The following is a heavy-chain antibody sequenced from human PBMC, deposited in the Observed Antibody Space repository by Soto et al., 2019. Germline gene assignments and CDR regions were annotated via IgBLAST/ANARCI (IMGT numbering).Heavy chain of an antibody. D-gene: IGHD1-26*01. V-gene: IGHV3-15*07. CDR3: SRGGSRFDN. Sequence: EVQLVESGGGLLKPGESLRLSCAASGFTFSNAWMNWVRQAPGKGLEWVGRVKSKSAGGTTDYAAPVKGRFSISTDDSQNTLYLQMNSLKIEDTAVYYCSRGGSRFDNWGQGTLVTVSS. CDR2: VKSKSAGGTT. CDR1: GFTFSNAW. J-gene: IGHJ4*02.